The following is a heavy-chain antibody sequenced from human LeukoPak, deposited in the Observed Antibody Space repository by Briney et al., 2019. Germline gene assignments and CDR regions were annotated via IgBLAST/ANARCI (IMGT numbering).Heavy chain of an antibody. Sequence: GGSLRLSCAASGFTFSSYEMNWVRQAPGKGLEWVSSISSSSSYIYYADSVKGRFTISRDNAKNSLYLQMNSLRAEDTAVYYCARDRVDILTGNKDAFDIWGQGTMVTVSS. CDR1: GFTFSSYE. V-gene: IGHV3-21*01. CDR3: ARDRVDILTGNKDAFDI. CDR2: ISSSSSYI. D-gene: IGHD3-9*01. J-gene: IGHJ3*02.